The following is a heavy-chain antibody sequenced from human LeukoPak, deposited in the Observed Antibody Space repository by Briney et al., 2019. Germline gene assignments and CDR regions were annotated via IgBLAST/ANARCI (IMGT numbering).Heavy chain of an antibody. CDR1: GGSLSSGNYY. D-gene: IGHD4-17*01. J-gene: IGHJ3*02. CDR3: ARRGYGDYFHAFDI. Sequence: SQTLSLTCTVSGGSLSSGNYYWSWIRQPPGKDLERIGYIYYSGSTNYNPSLKSRVTISVDTSKNQFSLKLSSVTAADTAVYYCARRGYGDYFHAFDIWGQGTMVTVSS. CDR2: IYYSGST. V-gene: IGHV4-30-4*08.